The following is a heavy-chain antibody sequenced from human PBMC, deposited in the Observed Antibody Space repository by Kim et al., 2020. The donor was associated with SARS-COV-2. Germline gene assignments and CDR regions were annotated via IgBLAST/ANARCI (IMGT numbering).Heavy chain of an antibody. D-gene: IGHD3-9*01. CDR3: ATGPNSLFRYFYWY. J-gene: IGHJ2*01. V-gene: IGHV4-39*07. CDR1: GVSIGSSSFY. Sequence: SETLSLTCTVSGVSIGSSSFYWGWLRQPPGKGLEWIGTIYYSGSTYYNSSLNSLATTSVDTSNNPFSLMLSPVPAAATAVYYSATGPNSLFRYFYWY. CDR2: IYYSGST.